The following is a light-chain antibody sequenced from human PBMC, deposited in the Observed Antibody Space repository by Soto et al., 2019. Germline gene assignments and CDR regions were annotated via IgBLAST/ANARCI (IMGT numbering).Light chain of an antibody. CDR1: RTDIGGYNY. Sequence: QSVLTQPASVSGSLGQSITISCTGTRTDIGGYNYVSWYQQYPGKAPKLVICEVTSRPSGISDRFSGSKSGNTASLTISGLQAEDEADYYCCSHAGGGTLVFGGGTKLTVL. CDR2: EVT. CDR3: CSHAGGGTLV. J-gene: IGLJ3*02. V-gene: IGLV2-14*01.